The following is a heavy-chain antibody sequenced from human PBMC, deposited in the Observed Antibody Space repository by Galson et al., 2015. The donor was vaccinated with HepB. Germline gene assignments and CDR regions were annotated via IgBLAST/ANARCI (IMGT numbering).Heavy chain of an antibody. V-gene: IGHV1-2*06. CDR2: INPNSGGT. CDR3: ARLRGYYASSGYYQNAFDI. CDR1: GYTFTGYY. J-gene: IGHJ3*02. D-gene: IGHD3-22*01. Sequence: SVKVSCKASGYTFTGYYMHWVRQAPGQGLEWMGRINPNSGGTNYAQKFQGRVTMTRDTSISTAYMELSRLRSDDTAVYYCARLRGYYASSGYYQNAFDIWGQGTMVTVSS.